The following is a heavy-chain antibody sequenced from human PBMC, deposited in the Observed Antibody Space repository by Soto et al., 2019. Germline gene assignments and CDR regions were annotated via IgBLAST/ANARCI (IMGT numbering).Heavy chain of an antibody. J-gene: IGHJ4*02. Sequence: SETLSLTCAVYGGSFSGYYWSWIRQPPGKGLEWIGEINHSGSTNYNPSLKSRVTISVDTSKNQFSLKLSSVTAADTAVYYCARVSPHYDYVWGSYRYTPYGDSLDYWCPATLVTVSS. D-gene: IGHD3-16*02. V-gene: IGHV4-34*01. CDR3: ARVSPHYDYVWGSYRYTPYGDSLDY. CDR2: INHSGST. CDR1: GGSFSGYY.